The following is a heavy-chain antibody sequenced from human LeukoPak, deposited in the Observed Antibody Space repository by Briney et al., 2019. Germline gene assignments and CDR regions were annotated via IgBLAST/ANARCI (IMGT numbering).Heavy chain of an antibody. V-gene: IGHV4-59*08. J-gene: IGHJ4*02. CDR3: ARHRPEGSYPLDS. CDR2: IYSTGST. Sequence: PTETLSLTCTVSGGSISNYYWSWLRQPPGKGLEWIGHIYSTGSTTYSPSLKSRVIMSADTSKNQFSLKVTSVTAADTAVYYCARHRPEGSYPLDSWGQGALVTVSS. CDR1: GGSISNYY.